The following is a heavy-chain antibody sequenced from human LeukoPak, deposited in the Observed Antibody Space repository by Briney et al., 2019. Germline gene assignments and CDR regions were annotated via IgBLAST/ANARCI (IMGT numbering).Heavy chain of an antibody. Sequence: GGSLRLSCAASGFTVSSNYMSWVRQATGQGLEWMGWMNPNSGNTGYAQKFQGRVTISRNTSITTAYMELSGLTSEDTAVYYCASYSGYAQWGQGTLVTVSS. V-gene: IGHV1-8*03. CDR3: ASYSGYAQ. CDR1: GFTVSSNY. J-gene: IGHJ4*02. D-gene: IGHD5-12*01. CDR2: MNPNSGNT.